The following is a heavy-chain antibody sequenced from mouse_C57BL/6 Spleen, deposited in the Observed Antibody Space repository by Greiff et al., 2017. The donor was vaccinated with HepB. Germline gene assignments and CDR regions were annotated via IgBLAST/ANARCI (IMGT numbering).Heavy chain of an antibody. V-gene: IGHV1-82*01. D-gene: IGHD1-1*01. CDR3: ARSGAPITTVVAYYFDY. CDR2: IYPGDGDT. CDR1: GYAFSSSW. Sequence: QVQLQQSGPELVKPGASVKISCKASGYAFSSSWMNWVKQRPGKGLEWIGRIYPGDGDTNYNGKFKGKATLTADKSSSTAYMQLSSLTSEDSAVYFCARSGAPITTVVAYYFDYWGQGTTLTVSS. J-gene: IGHJ2*01.